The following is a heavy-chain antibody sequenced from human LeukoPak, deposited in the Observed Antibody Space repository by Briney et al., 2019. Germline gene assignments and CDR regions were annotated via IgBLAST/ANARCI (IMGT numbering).Heavy chain of an antibody. CDR2: ISSSGSTI. J-gene: IGHJ5*02. Sequence: GGSLRLSCAASGFTFSSYEMNWVRQAPGKGLEWVSYISSSGSTIYYADSVKGRFTISRDNAKNSLYLQMNGLRAEDTAVYYCARDVIDGSGSYPNWFDPWGQGTLVTVSS. CDR3: ARDVIDGSGSYPNWFDP. D-gene: IGHD3-10*01. CDR1: GFTFSSYE. V-gene: IGHV3-48*03.